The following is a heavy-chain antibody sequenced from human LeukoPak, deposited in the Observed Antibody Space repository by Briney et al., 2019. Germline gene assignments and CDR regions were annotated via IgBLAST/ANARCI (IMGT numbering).Heavy chain of an antibody. CDR3: ARKNWAAFAC. CDR2: IYPGDSHS. D-gene: IGHD7-27*01. V-gene: IGHV5-51*01. CDR1: AYTFTRDC. J-gene: IGHJ4*02. Sequence: GESLQISCKGSAYTFTRDCITWVGQMPGKGPELMGIIYPGDSHSIYCPAFQSQVTMSADKSINNAYLLWSSLKASDTAVYYYARKNWAAFACWGQGTLVTVSS.